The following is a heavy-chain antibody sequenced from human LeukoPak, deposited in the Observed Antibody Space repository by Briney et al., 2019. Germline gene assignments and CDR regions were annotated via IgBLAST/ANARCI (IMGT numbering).Heavy chain of an antibody. Sequence: SQTLSLTCTVSGGSISSGGYYWSWIRQPPGKGLEWIGYIYHSGSTYYNPSLKSRVTISVDTSKNQLSLKLSSVTAADTAVYYCARDHYDFWSGYLPLDYWGQGTLVTVSS. CDR3: ARDHYDFWSGYLPLDY. D-gene: IGHD3-3*01. J-gene: IGHJ4*02. V-gene: IGHV4-30-2*01. CDR1: GGSISSGGYY. CDR2: IYHSGST.